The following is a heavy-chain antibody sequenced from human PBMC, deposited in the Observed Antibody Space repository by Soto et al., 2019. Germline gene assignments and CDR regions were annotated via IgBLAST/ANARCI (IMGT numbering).Heavy chain of an antibody. D-gene: IGHD1-26*01. CDR2: MSGSGRTT. CDR3: AKDLGVEGATVRAFDM. CDR1: GFTFSRHA. Sequence: EVQLLESGGGLVQPGGSLRLSCAGSGFTFSRHAMNWVRQAPGKGLEWISVMSGSGRTTFYADSVKGRFTISRDNYKNTLYLQMNSPRAEDTAVYYCAKDLGVEGATVRAFDMWGQGTMVTISS. J-gene: IGHJ3*02. V-gene: IGHV3-23*01.